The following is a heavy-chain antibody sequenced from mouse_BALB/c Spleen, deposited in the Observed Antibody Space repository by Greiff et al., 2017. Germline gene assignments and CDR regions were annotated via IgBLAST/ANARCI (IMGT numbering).Heavy chain of an antibody. J-gene: IGHJ2*01. CDR1: GFTFSSYG. CDR3: ARGGQLFDY. Sequence: EVQVVESGGDLVKPGGSLKLSCAASGFTFSSYGMSWVRQTPDKRLEWVATISSGGSYTYYPDSVKGRFTISRDNAKNTLYLQMSSLKSEDTAMYYCARGGQLFDYWGQGTTLTVSS. CDR2: ISSGGSYT. D-gene: IGHD1-3*01. V-gene: IGHV5-6*01.